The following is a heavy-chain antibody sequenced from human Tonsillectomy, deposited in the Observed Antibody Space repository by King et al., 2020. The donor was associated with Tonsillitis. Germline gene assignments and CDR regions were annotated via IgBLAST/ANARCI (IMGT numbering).Heavy chain of an antibody. Sequence: VQLVESGAEVKKPGASVKVSCKASGYTFTDYYIHWVRQAPGQGLEWMGWINPNSGGTNCAQKFQGRVTMTRDTSISTAYMELSRLRSDDTAVYYCARGDDSSGYAFDIWGQGTMVTVSS. V-gene: IGHV1-2*02. CDR2: INPNSGGT. CDR1: GYTFTDYY. CDR3: ARGDDSSGYAFDI. D-gene: IGHD3-22*01. J-gene: IGHJ3*02.